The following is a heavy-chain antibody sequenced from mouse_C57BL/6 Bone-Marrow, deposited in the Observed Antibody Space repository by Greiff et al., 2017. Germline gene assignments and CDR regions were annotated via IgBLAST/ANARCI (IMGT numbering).Heavy chain of an antibody. V-gene: IGHV1-62-2*01. J-gene: IGHJ3*01. CDR3: ARHGYYDYPWFAY. Sequence: QVQLMESGAELVKPGASVKLSCKASGYTFTEYTIHWVKQRPGQGLAWIGWFYPGSGSIKYNEKFHDKVTLTADKSSSTVYMELSRLASEDSAVYFCARHGYYDYPWFAYWGQGTLVTVSA. D-gene: IGHD2-4*01. CDR1: GYTFTEYT. CDR2: FYPGSGSI.